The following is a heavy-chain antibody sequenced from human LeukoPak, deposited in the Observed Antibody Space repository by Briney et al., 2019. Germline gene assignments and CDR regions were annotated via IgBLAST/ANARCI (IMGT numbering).Heavy chain of an antibody. CDR3: AIDRMAARGWFDP. Sequence: ASVKVSCKASGDNFNSYTVNWVRQAPGQGLEWMGRIVPLFGTINYAQNFQGRVTLTVDVSTSTAYMELSSLRSKDTAVYYCAIDRMAARGWFDPWGQGTLVTVSS. CDR1: GDNFNSYT. D-gene: IGHD2-8*01. V-gene: IGHV1-69*13. CDR2: IVPLFGTI. J-gene: IGHJ5*02.